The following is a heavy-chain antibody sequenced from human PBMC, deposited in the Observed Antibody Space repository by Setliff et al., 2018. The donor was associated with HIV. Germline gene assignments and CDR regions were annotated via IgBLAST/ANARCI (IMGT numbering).Heavy chain of an antibody. J-gene: IGHJ4*02. CDR2: ISYHERDT. V-gene: IGHV3-30*18. D-gene: IGHD4-17*01. CDR3: AKPTTVVTSYYFDS. CDR1: GFTFNNYG. Sequence: GGSLRLSCGASGFTFNNYGVHWVRRAPGKGLEWVASISYHERDTFYADSVKGRFTISRDNSKNMLYLQMNSLTTEETAVYYCAKPTTVVTSYYFDSWGQGTQVTVSS.